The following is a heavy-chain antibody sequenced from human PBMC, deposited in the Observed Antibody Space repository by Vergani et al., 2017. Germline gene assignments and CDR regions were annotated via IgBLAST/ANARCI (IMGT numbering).Heavy chain of an antibody. D-gene: IGHD3-9*01. CDR3: ARRSGIVYDIFSGTQYFFDF. J-gene: IGHJ4*02. CDR2: IYYSGST. CDR1: NDSVSNTFYY. Sequence: QVQLQESGPGLVKPSETLSLTCTVSNDSVSNTFYYWGWIRQTPGKGLEWIGSIYYSGSTYYNPSLESRVTMSVDTSKSQFSLKLSSVNAADTAFYYCARRSGIVYDIFSGTQYFFDFWGQGTLVTVSS. V-gene: IGHV4-39*01.